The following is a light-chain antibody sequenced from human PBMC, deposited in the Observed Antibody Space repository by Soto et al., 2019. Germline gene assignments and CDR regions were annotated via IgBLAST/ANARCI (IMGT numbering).Light chain of an antibody. V-gene: IGLV2-14*01. Sequence: QSALTQPASVSGSPGQSITISCTGTSSDVGCYNYVSWYQQHPGKAPKLMIYDVSNRPSGVSNRFSGSKSGNTASLTISGLQAEDEADYYCSSYTSSSTLLYVFGTGTQLTVL. CDR2: DVS. J-gene: IGLJ1*01. CDR1: SSDVGCYNY. CDR3: SSYTSSSTLLYV.